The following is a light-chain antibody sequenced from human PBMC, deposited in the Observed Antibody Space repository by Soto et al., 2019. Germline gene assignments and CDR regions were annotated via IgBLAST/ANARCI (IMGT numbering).Light chain of an antibody. CDR2: DAF. Sequence: EIVLTQSPATLSLSPGERATLSCRASQSVSRHLAWYQQKPGQAPRLLIYDAFKRATGIPDRFSGSGSGTDFTLTISRMEPEDFAVYCCQQYGSSPRTFGQGTKVDIK. V-gene: IGKV3-20*01. CDR3: QQYGSSPRT. CDR1: QSVSRH. J-gene: IGKJ1*01.